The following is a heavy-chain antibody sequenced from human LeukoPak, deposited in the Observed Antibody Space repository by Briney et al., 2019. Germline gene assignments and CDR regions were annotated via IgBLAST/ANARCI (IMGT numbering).Heavy chain of an antibody. CDR3: ARDYDIPDYYYYYYMDV. J-gene: IGHJ6*03. CDR1: GYTFTSYG. Sequence: ASVKVSCKTSGYTFTSYGLSWVRQAPGQGLEWMGCIITYNGNTYYSQKLQGRVTMTTDTSTSTAYMELRSLRSDDTAVYYCARDYDIPDYYYYYYMDVWGKGTTVTVSS. CDR2: IITYNGNT. D-gene: IGHD3-9*01. V-gene: IGHV1-18*01.